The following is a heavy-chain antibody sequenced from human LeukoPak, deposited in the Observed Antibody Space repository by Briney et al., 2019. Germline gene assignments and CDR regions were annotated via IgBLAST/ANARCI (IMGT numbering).Heavy chain of an antibody. CDR2: FYSGGTT. CDR1: GFTVGSKY. D-gene: IGHD3-10*01. V-gene: IGHV3-53*01. J-gene: IGHJ2*01. Sequence: GGSLSLSCAASGFTVGSKYMNWVRQAPGKGLEWVSIFYSGGTTYYADSVKGRFTVSRDDPKNTLYLQMNSLRADDTAIYYCATVGDHYHWYLDLWGRGTLVTVSA. CDR3: ATVGDHYHWYLDL.